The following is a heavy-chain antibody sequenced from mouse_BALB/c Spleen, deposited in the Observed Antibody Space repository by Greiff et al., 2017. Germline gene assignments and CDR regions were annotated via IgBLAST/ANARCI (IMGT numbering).Heavy chain of an antibody. Sequence: EVQLVESGGGLVKPGGSLKLSCAASGFTFSSYAMSWVRQSPEKRLEWVAEISSGGSYTYYPDTVTGRFTISRDNAKNTLYLEMSSLRSEDTAMYYCARDGSRGAWFAYWGQGTLVTVSA. D-gene: IGHD1-1*01. V-gene: IGHV5-9-4*01. CDR1: GFTFSSYA. CDR2: ISSGGSYT. J-gene: IGHJ3*01. CDR3: ARDGSRGAWFAY.